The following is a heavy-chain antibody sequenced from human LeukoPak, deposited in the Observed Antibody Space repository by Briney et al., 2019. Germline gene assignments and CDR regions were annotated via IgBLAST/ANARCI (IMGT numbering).Heavy chain of an antibody. J-gene: IGHJ5*02. D-gene: IGHD2-2*01. V-gene: IGHV4-34*01. CDR2: INHSGST. CDR1: GGSFSGYY. Sequence: SETLSLTCAVYGGSFSGYYWSWIRQPPGKGLEWIGKINHSGSTNYNPSLKSRVTISVDTSKNQFSLKLSSVTAADTAVYYCAGRIVVVPAAIDNWFDPWGQGTLVTVSS. CDR3: AGRIVVVPAAIDNWFDP.